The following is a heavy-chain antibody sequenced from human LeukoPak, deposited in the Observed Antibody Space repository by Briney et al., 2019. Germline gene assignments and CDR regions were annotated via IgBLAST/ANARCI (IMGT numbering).Heavy chain of an antibody. CDR2: VNSDGSRT. D-gene: IGHD6-13*01. J-gene: IGHJ4*02. Sequence: GGSLRLSCAASGFTFSGYWIHWVRQAPVKGLEWVSRVNSDGSRTDYADSVKGRFTISRDNAKNTLYLHMHSLRPEDTAVYYCTRSPYSSSWTFEYWGQGTLVSVPS. CDR3: TRSPYSSSWTFEY. CDR1: GFTFSGYW. V-gene: IGHV3-74*01.